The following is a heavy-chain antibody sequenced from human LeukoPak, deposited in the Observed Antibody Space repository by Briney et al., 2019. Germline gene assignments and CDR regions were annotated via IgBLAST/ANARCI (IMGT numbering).Heavy chain of an antibody. CDR3: ARLTDDYFDY. CDR2: IYPGDSDT. CDR1: GYSFTNYW. J-gene: IGHJ4*02. Sequence: GESLKISCKASGYSFTNYWIGWVRQMPGRGLEWMGIIYPGDSDTRYSPSFQGQVTISADKSISTAYLQWSSLKASDTAMYYCARLTDDYFDYWGQGTLVTVSS. V-gene: IGHV5-51*01.